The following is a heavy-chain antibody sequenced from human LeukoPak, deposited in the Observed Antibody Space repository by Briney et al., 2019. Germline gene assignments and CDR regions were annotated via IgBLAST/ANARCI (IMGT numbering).Heavy chain of an antibody. CDR3: ARETGLSGTYSDAFDI. CDR1: GYTFTGYF. J-gene: IGHJ3*02. V-gene: IGHV1-2*02. CDR2: INPNSGGT. Sequence: GASVKVSCKASGYTFTGYFIHWVRQAPGQGLEWMGWINPNSGGTNYAQKFQARVTLTRDTSISTAYMELSSLRSDDTAVYFCARETGLSGTYSDAFDIWGQGTMVTVSS. D-gene: IGHD3-3*01.